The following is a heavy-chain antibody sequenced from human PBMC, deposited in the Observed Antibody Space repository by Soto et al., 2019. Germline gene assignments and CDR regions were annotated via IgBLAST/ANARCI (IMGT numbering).Heavy chain of an antibody. V-gene: IGHV4-59*11. D-gene: IGHD3-3*01. CDR1: GASISTQS. CDR3: ARGLSWSPYFES. J-gene: IGHJ4*02. Sequence: SETLSLTCTVSGASISTQSWNWIRQAPGKGLEWIGYLYYSGTTNYNPSLKSRVTISADTSKNQVSLKLTFVTAADTAVYFCARGLSWSPYFESWGQGILVTVSS. CDR2: LYYSGTT.